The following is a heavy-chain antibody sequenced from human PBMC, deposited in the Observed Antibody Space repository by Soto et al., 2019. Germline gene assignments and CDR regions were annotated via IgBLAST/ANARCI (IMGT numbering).Heavy chain of an antibody. J-gene: IGHJ4*02. CDR2: INSDGSSI. CDR3: TRGASGYGNFDY. D-gene: IGHD5-12*01. CDR1: GFSFSTW. Sequence: EVHLVESGGGVVQPGGSLRLSGAASGFSFSTWMHWVRQAPGKGLVWLSRINSDGSSISYADSVKGRFFVSRDNAKNTLYLQINSLTAEDMAVYYCTRGASGYGNFDYWGQGVLLTVSS. V-gene: IGHV3-74*01.